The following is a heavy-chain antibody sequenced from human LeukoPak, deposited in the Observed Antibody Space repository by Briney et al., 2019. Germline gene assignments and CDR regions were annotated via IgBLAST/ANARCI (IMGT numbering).Heavy chain of an antibody. CDR2: IYYGGST. CDR3: ARGNLMGNWFDP. V-gene: IGHV4-59*01. D-gene: IGHD3-16*01. CDR1: GASISSYY. Sequence: PSETLSLTCTVSGASISSYYWSWIRQPPGKGLEWIGYIYYGGSTNYNPSLKSRVTISVDTSKNQFSLKLNSVTAADTAVYYCARGNLMGNWFDPWGQGTLVTVSS. J-gene: IGHJ5*02.